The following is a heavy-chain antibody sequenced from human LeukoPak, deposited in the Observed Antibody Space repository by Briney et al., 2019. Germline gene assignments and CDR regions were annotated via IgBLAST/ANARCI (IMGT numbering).Heavy chain of an antibody. J-gene: IGHJ6*03. CDR3: TRVVTVASSERRPGYYYMDV. D-gene: IGHD1-1*01. V-gene: IGHV3-30*02. CDR1: GFTFSSYG. CDR2: IRYDGSNK. Sequence: PGGSLRLSCAASGFTFSSYGMHWVRQAPGKGLEWVAFIRYDGSNKYYADSVKGRFTISRDNSKNTLNLQMNSLRAEDTAVYYCTRVVTVASSERRPGYYYMDVWGKGTTVTVSS.